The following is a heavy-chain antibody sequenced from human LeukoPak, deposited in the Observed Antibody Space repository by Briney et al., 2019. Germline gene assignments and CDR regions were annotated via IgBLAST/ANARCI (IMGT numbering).Heavy chain of an antibody. V-gene: IGHV4-4*07. J-gene: IGHJ4*02. CDR3: ARVNSYFDWLDY. CDR2: IYTSGST. CDR1: GDSITSYF. D-gene: IGHD3-9*01. Sequence: SETLSLTCTVSGDSITSYFWSWIRQPAGKGLEWIGRIYTSGSTNYNPSLKSRVTMSVDTSKNQFSLKLSSVTAADTAVYYCARVNSYFDWLDYWGQGTLVTVSS.